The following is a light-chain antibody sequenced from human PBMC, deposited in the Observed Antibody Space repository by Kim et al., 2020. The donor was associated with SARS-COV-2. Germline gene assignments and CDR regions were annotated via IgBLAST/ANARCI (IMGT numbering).Light chain of an antibody. CDR2: GAS. Sequence: EIVLTQSPGTLSLSPGERATLSCRASQSVSSNYLAWYQQKPGQAPGLLIYGASTRATGIPDRFSGSGSGTDFTLTISRLEPEDFAVYYCQQFDFSPLYTFGQGTKLEI. CDR3: QQFDFSPLYT. J-gene: IGKJ2*01. V-gene: IGKV3-20*01. CDR1: QSVSSNY.